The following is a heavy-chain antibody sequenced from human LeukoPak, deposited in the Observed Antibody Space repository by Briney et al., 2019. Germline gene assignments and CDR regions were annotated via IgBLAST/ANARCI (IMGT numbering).Heavy chain of an antibody. CDR3: AKDTGEMATIGGYFDL. V-gene: IGHV3-7*01. J-gene: IGHJ2*01. CDR1: GFTFSSYW. CDR2: IKQDGSEK. Sequence: GGSLRLSCAASGFTFSSYWMSWVRQAPGKGLEWVANIKQDGSEKYYVDSVKGRFTISRDNAKNSLYLQMNSLRAEDTAVYYCAKDTGEMATIGGYFDLWGRGTLVTVSS. D-gene: IGHD5-24*01.